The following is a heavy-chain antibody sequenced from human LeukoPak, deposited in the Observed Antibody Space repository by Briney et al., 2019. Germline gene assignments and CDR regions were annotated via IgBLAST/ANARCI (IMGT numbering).Heavy chain of an antibody. D-gene: IGHD3-10*01. CDR3: ARQVYVSGSLFDY. Sequence: SETLSLTCTVSGGSISSGGYYWSWIRQHPGKGLEWIGYIYYSGSTYYNPSLKSRVTISVDTSKNQFSLKLSSVTAADTAVYYCARQVYVSGSLFDYWGQGTLVTVSS. V-gene: IGHV4-31*03. CDR2: IYYSGST. J-gene: IGHJ4*02. CDR1: GGSISSGGYY.